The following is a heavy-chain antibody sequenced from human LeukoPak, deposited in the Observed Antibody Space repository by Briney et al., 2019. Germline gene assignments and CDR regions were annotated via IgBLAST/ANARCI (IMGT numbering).Heavy chain of an antibody. CDR2: ISSGRSYTSRSYT. D-gene: IGHD3-22*01. CDR1: GFTFSDYF. CDR3: ARESDSSGYFDY. Sequence: PGGSLRLSCAASGFTFSDYFMTWIRQAPGKGLEWVSEISSGRSYTSRSYTNYADSVKGRFTISRDNAKNSLSLQMDSLRAEDTAVYYCARESDSSGYFDYWGQGTLVTVSS. J-gene: IGHJ4*02. V-gene: IGHV3-11*05.